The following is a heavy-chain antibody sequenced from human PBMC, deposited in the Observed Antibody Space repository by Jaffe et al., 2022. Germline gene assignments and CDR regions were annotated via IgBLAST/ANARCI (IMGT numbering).Heavy chain of an antibody. J-gene: IGHJ4*02. D-gene: IGHD3-16*02. CDR1: GGSISSGGYS. CDR3: ASLFSLDGHFDY. CDR2: IYHSGST. Sequence: QLQLQESGSGLVKPSQTLSLTCAVSGGSISSGGYSWSWIRQPPGKGLEWIGYIYHSGSTYYNPSLKSRVTISVDRSKNQFSLKLSSVTAADTAVYYCASLFSLDGHFDYWGQGTLVTVSS. V-gene: IGHV4-30-2*01.